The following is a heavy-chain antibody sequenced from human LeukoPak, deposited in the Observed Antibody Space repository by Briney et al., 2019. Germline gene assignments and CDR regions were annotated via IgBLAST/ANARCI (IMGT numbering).Heavy chain of an antibody. V-gene: IGHV3-30-3*01. J-gene: IGHJ1*01. CDR3: AKDRYFQH. Sequence: TGGSLRLSCAASGFTFSSYAMHWVRQAPGKGLEWVAVISYDGSNKYYADSVKGRFTISRDNSKNTLYLQMNSLRAEDTAVYYCAKDRYFQHWGQGTLVTVSS. CDR2: ISYDGSNK. CDR1: GFTFSSYA.